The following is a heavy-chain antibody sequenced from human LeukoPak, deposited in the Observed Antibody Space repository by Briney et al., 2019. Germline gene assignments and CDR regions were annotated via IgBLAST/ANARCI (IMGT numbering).Heavy chain of an antibody. CDR3: ARVRSGSSDY. D-gene: IGHD1-26*01. CDR2: IKEDGSEK. J-gene: IGHJ4*02. CDR1: GFTFSFYW. Sequence: PGGSLRLSCAASGFTFSFYWMSWVRQAPGKGLEWVANIKEDGSEKYYVDSVKGRFTISRDNAKNTLYLQMNSLRAEDTAVYYCARVRSGSSDYWGQGTLVTVSS. V-gene: IGHV3-7*01.